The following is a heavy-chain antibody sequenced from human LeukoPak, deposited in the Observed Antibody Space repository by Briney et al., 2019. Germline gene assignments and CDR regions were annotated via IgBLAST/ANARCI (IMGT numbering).Heavy chain of an antibody. J-gene: IGHJ5*02. D-gene: IGHD3-3*01. CDR1: GYTFTDNY. CDR3: AREGIKIFGGWAPFDP. V-gene: IGHV1-2*02. CDR2: INPLSGGP. Sequence: SAVKVSCKASGYTFTDNYIHWVRQAPGQGLEWMGWINPLSGGPMYAQKFQGRVTMTRDTSLSTAYIELNGLKSDDTAIYYCAREGIKIFGGWAPFDPWGQGTLVTVS.